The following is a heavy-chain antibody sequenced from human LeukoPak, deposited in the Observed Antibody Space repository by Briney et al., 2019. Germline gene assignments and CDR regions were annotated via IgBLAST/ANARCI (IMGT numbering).Heavy chain of an antibody. V-gene: IGHV1-2*02. J-gene: IGHJ4*02. CDR3: TRGGWIQLWLPFDY. CDR1: GYTFTGYY. Sequence: ASVKVSCKASGYTFTGYYMHWVRQAPGQGLEWMGRINPNNGGTNYALKFQGRVTMTRDTSISTAYMELSRLRSDDTAVYYCTRGGWIQLWLPFDYWGQGTLLTVSS. CDR2: INPNNGGT. D-gene: IGHD5-18*01.